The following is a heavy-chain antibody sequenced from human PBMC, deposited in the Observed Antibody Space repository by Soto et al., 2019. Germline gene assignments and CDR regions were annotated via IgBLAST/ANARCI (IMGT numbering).Heavy chain of an antibody. CDR3: ARLLAEYSASVGP. J-gene: IGHJ5*02. V-gene: IGHV5-51*01. CDR1: VYNFASYW. CDR2: IHPGDSDT. D-gene: IGHD6-6*01. Sequence: RGESLKISCKGSVYNFASYWIGWVRQMPGKGLEWMGIIHPGDSDTRYSPSFRGQVTISADKSTSRAYLQWSSLEASDTAIYYCARLLAEYSASVGPWGQGTMVTVSS.